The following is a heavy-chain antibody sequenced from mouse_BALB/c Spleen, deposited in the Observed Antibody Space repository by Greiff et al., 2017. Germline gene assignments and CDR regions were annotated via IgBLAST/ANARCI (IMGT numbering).Heavy chain of an antibody. D-gene: IGHD1-1*01. Sequence: DVKLVESGGGLVKPGGSLKLSCAASGFTFSSYAMSWVRQTPEKRLEWVASISSGGSTYYPDSVKGRFTISRDNARNILYLQMSSLRSEDTAMYYCARGLITTVEGSFAYWGQGTLVTVSA. CDR2: ISSGGST. CDR3: ARGLITTVEGSFAY. CDR1: GFTFSSYA. V-gene: IGHV5-6-5*01. J-gene: IGHJ3*01.